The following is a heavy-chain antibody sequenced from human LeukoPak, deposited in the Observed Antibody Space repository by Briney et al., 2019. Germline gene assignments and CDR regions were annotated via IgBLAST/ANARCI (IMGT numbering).Heavy chain of an antibody. J-gene: IGHJ6*03. V-gene: IGHV3-48*01. CDR2: ISSSSSTI. D-gene: IGHD3-22*01. CDR1: GFTFSSYS. CDR3: ARAFTDRYYYYMDV. Sequence: PGGSLRLSCAASGFTFSSYSMNWVRQAPGKGLEWVSYISSSSSTIYYADSVKGRFTISRDNAKNSLYLQMNSLRAEDTAVYYCARAFTDRYYYYMDVWGKGTTVTVSS.